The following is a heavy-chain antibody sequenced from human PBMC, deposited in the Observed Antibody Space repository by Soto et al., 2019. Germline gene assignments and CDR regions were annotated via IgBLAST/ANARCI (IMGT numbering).Heavy chain of an antibody. J-gene: IGHJ6*02. CDR3: ARVGGSGPPYYYYYGMDV. V-gene: IGHV1-18*01. D-gene: IGHD3-16*01. CDR1: GYTFTSYG. Sequence: QVQLVQSGAEVKKPGASVKVSCKASGYTFTSYGISWVRQAPGQGLEWMGWISAYNGNTNYAQKLQGRVTMTTDTSTSTAEMELRSLRSDDTAVYYCARVGGSGPPYYYYYGMDVWGQGTTVTVSS. CDR2: ISAYNGNT.